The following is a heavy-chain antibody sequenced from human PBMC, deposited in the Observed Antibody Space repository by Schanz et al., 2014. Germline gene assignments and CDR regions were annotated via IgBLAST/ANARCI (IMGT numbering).Heavy chain of an antibody. D-gene: IGHD6-19*01. J-gene: IGHJ4*02. Sequence: EVQLLESGGGLVQPGGSLRLSCATSGFSFSSYAINWVRQAPGKGLEWVSGISGSGASTYYADSVKGRFTISRDNSNKPVDLQMNSLRAEDTAVYFCVSQTGSPNYWGGGTVVTVSS. CDR2: ISGSGAST. CDR3: VSQTGSPNY. V-gene: IGHV3-23*01. CDR1: GFSFSSYA.